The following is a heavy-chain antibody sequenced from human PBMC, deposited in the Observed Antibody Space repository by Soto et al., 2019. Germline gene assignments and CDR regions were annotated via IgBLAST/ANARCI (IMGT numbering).Heavy chain of an antibody. CDR3: SSSRTPPAAIRY. Sequence: ASVKVSCKASGYTFTSYAMHWVRQAPGQRLEWMGWINAGNGNTKYSQKFQGRVTITRDTSASTAYMELSSLRSEDTAVYYCSSSRTPPAAIRYRGQATLGTRST. D-gene: IGHD2-2*02. V-gene: IGHV1-3*01. CDR1: GYTFTSYA. J-gene: IGHJ4*02. CDR2: INAGNGNT.